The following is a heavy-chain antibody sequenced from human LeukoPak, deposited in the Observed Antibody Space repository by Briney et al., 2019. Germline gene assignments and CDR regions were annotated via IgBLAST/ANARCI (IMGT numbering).Heavy chain of an antibody. V-gene: IGHV7-4-1*02. CDR2: INTNTGNP. D-gene: IGHD3-16*01. J-gene: IGHJ6*02. CDR3: ALIPRGGTNYGMDV. Sequence: ASVTVSCKASGYTFTSYAMNWVRQAPGQGLEWMGWINTNTGNPTYAQGFTGRFVFSLDTSVSTAYLQISSLKAGDTAVYYCALIPRGGTNYGMDVWGQGTTVTVSS. CDR1: GYTFTSYA.